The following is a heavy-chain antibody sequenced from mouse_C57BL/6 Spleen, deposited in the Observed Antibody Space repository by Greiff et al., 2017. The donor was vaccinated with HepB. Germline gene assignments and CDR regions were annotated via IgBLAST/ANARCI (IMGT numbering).Heavy chain of an antibody. V-gene: IGHV1-62-2*01. Sequence: QVQLKESGAELVKPGASVKLSCKASGYTFTEYTIHWVKQRSGQGLEWIGWFYPGSGSIKYNEKFKDKATLTADKSSSTVYMELSRLTSEDSAVYFCARQNYYGSSYNYFDYWGQGTTLTVSS. CDR1: GYTFTEYT. CDR3: ARQNYYGSSYNYFDY. D-gene: IGHD1-1*01. J-gene: IGHJ2*01. CDR2: FYPGSGSI.